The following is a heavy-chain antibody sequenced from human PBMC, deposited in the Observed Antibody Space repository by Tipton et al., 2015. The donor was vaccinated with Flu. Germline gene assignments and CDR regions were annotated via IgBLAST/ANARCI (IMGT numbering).Heavy chain of an antibody. Sequence: TLSLTCTISGGSISSHYWTWIRQPAGKGLEWIGRIYSTGSTNYNPSLKSRVTISVDMSNKEFSLKLTSLTAADTAVYYCARGGLTSYLIDYWGHGTLVTVSS. CDR1: GGSISSHY. CDR2: IYSTGST. J-gene: IGHJ4*01. CDR3: ARGGLTSYLIDY. V-gene: IGHV4-4*07. D-gene: IGHD2-21*02.